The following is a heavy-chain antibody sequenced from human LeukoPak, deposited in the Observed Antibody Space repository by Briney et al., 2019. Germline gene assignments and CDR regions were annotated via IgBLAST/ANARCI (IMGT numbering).Heavy chain of an antibody. CDR3: VRDAVMSPEVLLTAWDYFDC. V-gene: IGHV3-48*03. CDR2: ISGSGRTI. Sequence: PGGSLRLSCAASGFTFSSYEMNWVRQAPGKGLERVSYISGSGRTIDYADSVKGGFTISRDNPKNSVYLQMNSLRAEDTAIYFCVRDAVMSPEVLLTAWDYFDCWGQGTLVTVSS. J-gene: IGHJ4*02. CDR1: GFTFSSYE. D-gene: IGHD2/OR15-2a*01.